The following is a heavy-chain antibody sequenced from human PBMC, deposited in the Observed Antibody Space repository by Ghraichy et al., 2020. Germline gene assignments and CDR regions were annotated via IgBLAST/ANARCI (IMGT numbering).Heavy chain of an antibody. CDR1: GFTFSSYW. D-gene: IGHD2-2*01. J-gene: IGHJ6*02. Sequence: LTCAASGFTFSSYWMHWVRQAPGKGLVWVSRINSDGSSTSYADSVKGRFTISRDNAKNTLYLQMNSLRAEDTAVYYCAREEGPKVPAAKYYYYGMDVWGQGTTVTVSS. V-gene: IGHV3-74*01. CDR2: INSDGSST. CDR3: AREEGPKVPAAKYYYYGMDV.